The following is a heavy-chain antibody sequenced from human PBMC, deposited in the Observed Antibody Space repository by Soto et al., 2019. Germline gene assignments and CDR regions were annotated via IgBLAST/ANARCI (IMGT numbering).Heavy chain of an antibody. CDR2: IVVGSGNT. D-gene: IGHD3-22*01. V-gene: IGHV1-58*01. CDR1: GFTFTSSA. CDR3: AAGFTRGTYYYDSSGYYRNWFDP. J-gene: IGHJ5*02. Sequence: ASVKVSCKVSGFTFTSSAVQWVRQARGQRLEWIGWIVVGSGNTNYAQKFQERVTITRDMSTSTAYMELSSLRSEDTAVYYCAAGFTRGTYYYDSSGYYRNWFDPWGQGTLVTVSS.